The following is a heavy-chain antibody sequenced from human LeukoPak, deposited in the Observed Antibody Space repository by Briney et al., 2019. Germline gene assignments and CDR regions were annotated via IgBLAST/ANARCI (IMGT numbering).Heavy chain of an antibody. CDR3: TRSGFGGGVHFDY. V-gene: IGHV1-18*01. CDR2: IIAYNGNT. J-gene: IGHJ4*02. CDR1: GYTFTSYG. D-gene: IGHD3-16*01. Sequence: ASVKVSCKASGYTFTSYGISWVRQAPGQGLEWMGWIIAYNGNTNYAQKLQGRVTITRDTSIPTAYMELSSLRSEDTAVYYCTRSGFGGGVHFDYWGQGTPVTVSS.